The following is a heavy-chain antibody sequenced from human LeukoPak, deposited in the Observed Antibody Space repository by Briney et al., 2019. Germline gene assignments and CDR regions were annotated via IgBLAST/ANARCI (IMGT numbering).Heavy chain of an antibody. CDR3: AKCQWLLPYFDY. CDR1: GFTFSSYA. D-gene: IGHD3-22*01. Sequence: QPGGSLRLSCAASGFTFSSYAMSWVRQAPGKGLEWVSAISGSGGSTYYADSVKGRFTISRDNSKNTLYLQMNSLRAENTAVYYCAKCQWLLPYFDYWGQGTLVTVSS. V-gene: IGHV3-23*01. J-gene: IGHJ4*02. CDR2: ISGSGGST.